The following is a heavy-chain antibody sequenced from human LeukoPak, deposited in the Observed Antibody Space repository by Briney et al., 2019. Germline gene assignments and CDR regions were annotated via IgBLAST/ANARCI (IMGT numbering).Heavy chain of an antibody. CDR3: ASGYSYGYFGY. D-gene: IGHD5-18*01. J-gene: IGHJ4*02. V-gene: IGHV3-53*01. CDR1: GFTVNNNF. Sequence: GGSLRLSCAASGFTVNNNFMSWVRQAPGKGLEWVSVIYSGGSTYYADSVRGRFTISRDNAKNTLYLQMNSLRAEDTAVYYCASGYSYGYFGYWGQGTLVTVSS. CDR2: IYSGGST.